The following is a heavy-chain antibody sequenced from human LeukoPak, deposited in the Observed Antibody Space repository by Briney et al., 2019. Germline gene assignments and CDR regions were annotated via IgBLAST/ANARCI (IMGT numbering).Heavy chain of an antibody. V-gene: IGHV3-48*03. CDR2: ISSSGSTI. Sequence: GGSLRLSCAASGFTFSRYEMNWVRQAPGKGREWVSYISSSGSTIYYADSVKGRFTISRDNAKNSLYLQMNSLRAEDTAVYYCARVDYDSSGYYDAFDIWGQGTMVTVSS. CDR1: GFTFSRYE. CDR3: ARVDYDSSGYYDAFDI. D-gene: IGHD3-22*01. J-gene: IGHJ3*02.